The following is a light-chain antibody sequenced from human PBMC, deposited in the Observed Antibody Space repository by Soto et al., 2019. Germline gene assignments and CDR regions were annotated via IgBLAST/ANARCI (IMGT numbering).Light chain of an antibody. J-gene: IGLJ3*02. Sequence: QSVLTQPASESGSPGQSITISCTGTSSDVGSYNLVSWYQQHPGKAPKLMIYEGSKRPSGVSNRFSGSKSGNTASLTISGLQAEDEADYYCCSYAGSSTFGVFGGGTKLTVL. V-gene: IGLV2-23*03. CDR1: SSDVGSYNL. CDR3: CSYAGSSTFGV. CDR2: EGS.